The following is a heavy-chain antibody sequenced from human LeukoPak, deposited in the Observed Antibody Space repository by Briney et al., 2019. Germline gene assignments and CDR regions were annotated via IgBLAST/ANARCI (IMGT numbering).Heavy chain of an antibody. D-gene: IGHD4-17*01. CDR1: GFIFRSYE. CDR3: AREQTYGDYFDY. V-gene: IGHV3-48*03. J-gene: IGHJ4*02. Sequence: PGGSLRLSCAASGFIFRSYEMIWVRQAPGKGLEWVSYIDSRGSTISYADSVRGRFTISRDNAKNSLYLQMSSLRAEDTAVYYCAREQTYGDYFDYWGQGTLVTVSS. CDR2: IDSRGSTI.